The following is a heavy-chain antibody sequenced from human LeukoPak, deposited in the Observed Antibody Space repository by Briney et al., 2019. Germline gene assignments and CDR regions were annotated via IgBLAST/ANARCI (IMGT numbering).Heavy chain of an antibody. Sequence: GGSLRLSCAASGFTFSSYSMNWVRQAPGKGLEWVSYISSSSSTIYYADSVKGRFTISRDNAKNSLYLQMNSLRAEDTAVHYCARGTRYYYDSSGYYWGQGTLVTVSS. J-gene: IGHJ4*02. D-gene: IGHD3-22*01. CDR3: ARGTRYYYDSSGYY. V-gene: IGHV3-48*01. CDR2: ISSSSSTI. CDR1: GFTFSSYS.